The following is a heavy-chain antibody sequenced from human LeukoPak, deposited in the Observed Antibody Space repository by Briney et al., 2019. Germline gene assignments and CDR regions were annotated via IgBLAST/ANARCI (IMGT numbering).Heavy chain of an antibody. V-gene: IGHV4-4*07. CDR2: MHTGGAT. Sequence: SETLSLTCTVSGGSISDNYWSWIRQPAGKGLELIGRMHTGGATNYSPSLKSRVAMSIDTSKDQFSLSLTSVTAADAAVYYCARNYYDRSGYYHPWGQGTLVSVSS. D-gene: IGHD3-22*01. CDR1: GGSISDNY. J-gene: IGHJ5*02. CDR3: ARNYYDRSGYYHP.